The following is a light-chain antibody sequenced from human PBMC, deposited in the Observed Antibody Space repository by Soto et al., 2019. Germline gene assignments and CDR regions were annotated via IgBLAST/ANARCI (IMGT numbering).Light chain of an antibody. Sequence: EIVLTQSPGTLSLSPGERATLSCRASQSVSSSYLAWYQQKPGQAPRLLIYGASSRATGIPDRFSGSGSGTDFILTISRLEPEDFAVYYCQHYGSSPQDTFGQGTKLEIK. J-gene: IGKJ2*01. CDR2: GAS. CDR1: QSVSSSY. V-gene: IGKV3-20*01. CDR3: QHYGSSPQDT.